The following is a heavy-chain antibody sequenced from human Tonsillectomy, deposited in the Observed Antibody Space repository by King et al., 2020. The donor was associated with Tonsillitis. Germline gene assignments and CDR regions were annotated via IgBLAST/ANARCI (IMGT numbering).Heavy chain of an antibody. Sequence: QLVQSGAEVKKPGASVKVSCKASGYTFTGYYMHWVRQAPGKGLEWMGWINPNSGGTNYAQKFQGWVTMTRDTSISTAYMELSRLRSDDTAVYYCAREYYYDSSGYYLAGAFDIWGQGTMVTVSS. CDR3: AREYYYDSSGYYLAGAFDI. J-gene: IGHJ3*02. V-gene: IGHV1-2*04. CDR2: INPNSGGT. CDR1: GYTFTGYY. D-gene: IGHD3-22*01.